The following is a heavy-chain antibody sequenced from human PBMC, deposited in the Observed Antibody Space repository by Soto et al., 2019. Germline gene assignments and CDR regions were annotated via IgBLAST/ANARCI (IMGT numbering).Heavy chain of an antibody. Sequence: EVQLVESGGGLVQPGGSLRLSCAASGFSFTNYWMSWVRQAPGKGLEWVANIKQDGSEKNYVDSVKGRFTISRDNAKNSLYLQMNSLRAEDTAVYYCARVSYGDYYFDCWGQGTLVTVSS. D-gene: IGHD4-17*01. CDR2: IKQDGSEK. V-gene: IGHV3-7*03. CDR3: ARVSYGDYYFDC. J-gene: IGHJ4*02. CDR1: GFSFTNYW.